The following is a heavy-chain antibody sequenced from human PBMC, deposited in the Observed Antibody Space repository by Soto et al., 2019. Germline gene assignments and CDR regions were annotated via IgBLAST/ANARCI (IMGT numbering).Heavy chain of an antibody. CDR2: ISGSGDST. CDR1: GFTFSNYA. CDR3: ARRGSGSDYDY. V-gene: IGHV3-23*01. Sequence: EVQLLESGGGLVQPGGSLRLSCAASGFTFSNYAMNWVRQAPGKGLEWVSVISGSGDSTYYADSVKGRFTISRDNSKNTLYLQRNSLRAEDTAIYYCARRGSGSDYDYWGQGTLVTVSS. J-gene: IGHJ4*02. D-gene: IGHD1-26*01.